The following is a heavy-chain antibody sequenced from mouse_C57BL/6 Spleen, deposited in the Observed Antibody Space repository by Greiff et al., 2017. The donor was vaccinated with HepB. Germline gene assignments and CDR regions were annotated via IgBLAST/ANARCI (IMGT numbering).Heavy chain of an antibody. J-gene: IGHJ2*01. CDR2: ISSGGSYT. CDR1: GFTFSSYG. V-gene: IGHV5-6*01. CDR3: ARARDDY. Sequence: EVKLMESGGDLVKPGGSLKLSCAASGFTFSSYGMSWVRQTPDKRLEWVATISSGGSYTYYPDSVKGRFTISRDNAKNTLYLQMSSLKSEDTAMYYCARARDDYWGQGTTLTVSS. D-gene: IGHD3-3*01.